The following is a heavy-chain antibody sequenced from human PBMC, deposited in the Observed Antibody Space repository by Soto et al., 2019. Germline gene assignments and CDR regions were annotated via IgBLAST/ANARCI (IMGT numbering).Heavy chain of an antibody. Sequence: QVQLVQSGAEVKKPGASVKVSCKASGYTFTSYGISWVRQAPGQGLEWMGWISAYNGNTNYAQKLQGRVTMTTDTSARTAYIGLRSLRSDDTAVNYCAGWDFDWSTDDYWDQGTLVTVSS. V-gene: IGHV1-18*01. CDR1: GYTFTSYG. J-gene: IGHJ4*02. CDR2: ISAYNGNT. D-gene: IGHD3-9*01. CDR3: AGWDFDWSTDDY.